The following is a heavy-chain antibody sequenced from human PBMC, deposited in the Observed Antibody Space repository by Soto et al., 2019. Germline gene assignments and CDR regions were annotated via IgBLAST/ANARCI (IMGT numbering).Heavy chain of an antibody. V-gene: IGHV4-34*01. J-gene: IGHJ6*02. CDR1: GGSFSGYY. Sequence: SETLSLTCAVYGGSFSGYYWSWIRQPPGKGLEWIGEINHSGSTNYNPSLKSRVTISVDTSKNQFSLKLSSVTAADTAVYYCARSLYYYYYGMDVWGQGTTVTVSS. CDR2: INHSGST. CDR3: ARSLYYYYYGMDV.